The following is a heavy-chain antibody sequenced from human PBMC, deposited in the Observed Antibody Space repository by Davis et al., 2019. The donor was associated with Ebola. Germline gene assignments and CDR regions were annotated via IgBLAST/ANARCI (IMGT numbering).Heavy chain of an antibody. CDR2: IYYSGST. J-gene: IGHJ4*02. D-gene: IGHD3-22*01. CDR1: GGSISSYY. CDR3: ARDSPRDYYDSSGGYYFDY. Sequence: PSETLSLTCTVSGGSISSYYWSWIRQPPGKGLEWIGSIYYSGSTYYNPSLKSRVTISVDTSKNQFSLKLSSVTAADTAVYYCARDSPRDYYDSSGGYYFDYWGQGTLVTVSS. V-gene: IGHV4-59*12.